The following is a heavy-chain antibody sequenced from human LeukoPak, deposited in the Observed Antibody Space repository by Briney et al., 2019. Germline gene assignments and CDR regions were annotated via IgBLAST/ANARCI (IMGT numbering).Heavy chain of an antibody. D-gene: IGHD6-13*01. Sequence: SETLSLTCTVSGGSISSYYWSWIRQPPGKGLEWIGYIYYSGSTNYNPSLKSRATISVDTSKNQFSLKLSSVTAADTAVYYCARNLGGSSWVFDYWGQGTLVTVSS. CDR3: ARNLGGSSWVFDY. CDR2: IYYSGST. CDR1: GGSISSYY. J-gene: IGHJ4*02. V-gene: IGHV4-59*01.